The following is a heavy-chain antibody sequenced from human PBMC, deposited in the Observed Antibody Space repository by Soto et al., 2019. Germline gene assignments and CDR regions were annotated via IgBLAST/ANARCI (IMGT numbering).Heavy chain of an antibody. J-gene: IGHJ4*02. CDR2: VSDNGDKT. Sequence: QVQLVESGGGVVLPGRSLRLSCAASGFTFSTYATHWVRQAPGKGLEWVAVVSDNGDKTFYADSLRGRFTISRDNSKNTLSLQMNSLSAEDTALYFCAREVGSTFRLDSWGQGTLVSVSS. V-gene: IGHV3-30*04. D-gene: IGHD1-26*01. CDR1: GFTFSTYA. CDR3: AREVGSTFRLDS.